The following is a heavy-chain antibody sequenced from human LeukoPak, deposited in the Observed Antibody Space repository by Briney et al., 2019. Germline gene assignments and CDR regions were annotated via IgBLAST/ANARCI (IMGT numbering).Heavy chain of an antibody. CDR1: GYTFTNYY. CDR3: ATAVTPYGCFDP. V-gene: IGHV1-46*01. CDR2: INPSGGST. Sequence: ASVKVSCKASGYTFTNYYMHWVRQAPGQGLEWMVIINPSGGSTSSAKKFQGRVTMTRDTSTNTVYMELRSLTSEDTAMYYCATAVTPYGCFDPWGQGTLVTVSS. D-gene: IGHD4-17*01. J-gene: IGHJ5*02.